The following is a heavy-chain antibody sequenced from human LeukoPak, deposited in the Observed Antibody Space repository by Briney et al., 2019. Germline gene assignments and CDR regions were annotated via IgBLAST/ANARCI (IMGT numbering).Heavy chain of an antibody. Sequence: ASVKVSCKTSGITFSSSTVQWVPQARGQPLECLGCINLGSGDTKYAQRVQERLIISRDMSTNTAYMELSSLRSEDTAVHYCAAETYSDDCCWFDPWGQGTLVTVSS. CDR1: GITFSSST. CDR3: AAETYSDDCCWFDP. V-gene: IGHV1-58*01. J-gene: IGHJ5*02. CDR2: INLGSGDT. D-gene: IGHD5-18*01.